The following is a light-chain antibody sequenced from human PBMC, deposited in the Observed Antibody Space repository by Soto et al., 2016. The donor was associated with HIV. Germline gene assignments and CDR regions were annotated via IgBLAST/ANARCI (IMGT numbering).Light chain of an antibody. V-gene: IGLV3-19*01. CDR2: GNN. CDR1: CLRHYY. J-gene: IGLJ1*01. CDR3: HSRDRSNGHVVVNHV. Sequence: SSELTQDRDVSVALGQTVKITCQGDCLRHYYASWYQQKPGQVPRLVIFGNNNRPSGIPDRFSASYSGNTSSLTITGAQAEDEADYYCHSRDRSNGHVVVNHVFGGGTQVTVL.